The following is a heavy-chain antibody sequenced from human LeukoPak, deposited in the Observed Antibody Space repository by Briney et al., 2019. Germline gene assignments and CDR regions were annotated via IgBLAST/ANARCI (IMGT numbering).Heavy chain of an antibody. V-gene: IGHV3-30*02. Sequence: GGSLRLSCTASGFTFSSYAMHWVRRAPGKGLEWVAFIRYDGSNEYYADSVKGRFTISRDNSKSTLYLQMNSLRAEDTAVYYCAKPLRFLEWLGAHDAFDGWGQGIMVTVSS. CDR3: AKPLRFLEWLGAHDAFDG. D-gene: IGHD3-3*01. CDR1: GFTFSSYA. J-gene: IGHJ3*01. CDR2: IRYDGSNE.